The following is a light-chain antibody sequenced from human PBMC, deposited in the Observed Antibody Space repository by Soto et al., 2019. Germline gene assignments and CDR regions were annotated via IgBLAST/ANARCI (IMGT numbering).Light chain of an antibody. Sequence: EIVLTQSPATLSLSPGERATLSCRASQSVSSYLAWYQQKPGQAPRLLIYDASNRATGIPARFSGSGSGTDFTLPISNLQPRDAATYYGQRYKSAPWTFGQGTKVEIK. CDR3: QRYKSAPWT. CDR2: DAS. J-gene: IGKJ1*01. V-gene: IGKV3-11*01. CDR1: QSVSSY.